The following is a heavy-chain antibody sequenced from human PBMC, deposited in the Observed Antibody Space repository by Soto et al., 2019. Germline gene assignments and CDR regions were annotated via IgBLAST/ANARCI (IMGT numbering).Heavy chain of an antibody. CDR3: ARDLVTDSSAWFDY. J-gene: IGHJ5*01. D-gene: IGHD6-25*01. CDR2: INAGNGDT. V-gene: IGHV1-3*01. Sequence: ASVKVSCKSSGYTFSNYVMHWVRQAPGQRLEWMGWINAGNGDTRYAQNFQGRVILTRDTSASTADMELSSLRSEDTAVYYCARDLVTDSSAWFDYWGQGTLVTGS. CDR1: GYTFSNYV.